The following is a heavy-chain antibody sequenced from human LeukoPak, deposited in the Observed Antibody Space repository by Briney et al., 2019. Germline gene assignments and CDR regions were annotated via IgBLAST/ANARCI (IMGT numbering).Heavy chain of an antibody. J-gene: IGHJ4*02. CDR3: ARSYDFWSVGGGYFDY. CDR1: GFSFTSSW. CDR2: IKQDGSEK. D-gene: IGHD3-3*01. V-gene: IGHV3-7*01. Sequence: GGSLRLSCAASGFSFTSSWMSWVRQAPGKGLEWVANIKQDGSEKYYVDSVKGRFTISRDNAKNSLYLQMNSLRAEDTAVYYCARSYDFWSVGGGYFDYWGQGTLVTVSS.